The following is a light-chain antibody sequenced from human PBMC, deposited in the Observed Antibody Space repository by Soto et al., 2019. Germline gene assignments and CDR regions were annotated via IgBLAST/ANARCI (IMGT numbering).Light chain of an antibody. J-gene: IGKJ4*01. CDR2: GAS. CDR3: QQYGSSPLT. CDR1: QSVSFSY. Sequence: EIVLTQSPGTLSLSPGDGATLSCRASQSVSFSYLAWYQQKPGQAPRLLIYGASSRATGIPDRFSGSESGTDFTLTISRLEPEDFAVYYCQQYGSSPLTFGGGTQGEI. V-gene: IGKV3-20*01.